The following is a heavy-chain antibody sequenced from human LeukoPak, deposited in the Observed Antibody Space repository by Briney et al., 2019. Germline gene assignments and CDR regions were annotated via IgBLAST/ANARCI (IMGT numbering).Heavy chain of an antibody. CDR2: IYENGGTT. CDR3: AKDRTVGASYWYFDP. Sequence: PGGSLRLSCVGSGFTFRSHAMSWVRQAPEKGLEFVSGIYENGGTTYYADSVKGRFSISRDNSKNTLYLQMDSLRGEDTAVYYCAKDRTVGASYWYFDPWGRGTLVTVSS. CDR1: GFTFRSHA. V-gene: IGHV3-23*01. D-gene: IGHD1-26*01. J-gene: IGHJ2*01.